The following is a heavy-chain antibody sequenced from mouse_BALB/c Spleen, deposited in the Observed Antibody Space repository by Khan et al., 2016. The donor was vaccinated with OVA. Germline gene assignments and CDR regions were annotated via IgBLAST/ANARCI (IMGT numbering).Heavy chain of an antibody. CDR2: INPHLGET. V-gene: IGHV1-20*02. D-gene: IGHD1-1*01. CDR1: GYSFTGYF. CDR3: TRIYRSDFDY. Sequence: VQLQQSGPELVKPGASVKISCKASGYSFTGYFMNWVMQSHGKSLEWIGRINPHLGETLYNQKFKGKATLTADESSSTAHMELRSLASEDSAVYYCTRIYRSDFDYWGQGTTLTVSS. J-gene: IGHJ2*01.